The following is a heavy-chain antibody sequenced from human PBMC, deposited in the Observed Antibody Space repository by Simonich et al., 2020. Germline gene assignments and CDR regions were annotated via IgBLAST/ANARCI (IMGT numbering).Heavy chain of an antibody. CDR3: ARDAAGDY. Sequence: EVQLVESGGGLVKPGGSLRLSCAASGFTFSSYSMNWVRQAPGKGLEVVTSISSSSRYIYYADSVKGRFTISRDNAKNSLYLQMNSLRAEDTAVYYCARDAAGDYWGQGTLVTVSS. CDR1: GFTFSSYS. V-gene: IGHV3-21*01. J-gene: IGHJ4*02. D-gene: IGHD6-13*01. CDR2: ISSSSRYI.